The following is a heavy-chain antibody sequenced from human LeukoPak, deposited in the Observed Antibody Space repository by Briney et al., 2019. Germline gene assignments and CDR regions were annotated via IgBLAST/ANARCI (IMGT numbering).Heavy chain of an antibody. CDR1: GFNFGSDA. CDR3: AKDLGYCSSTSCPDYYYYGMDV. Sequence: GRSLRLSCTASGFNFGSDAMHWVRQAPGKGLEWVAVILYDGSNKYYADSVKGRFTISRDNSKNTLYLQMNSLRAEDTAVYYCAKDLGYCSSTSCPDYYYYGMDVWGQGTTVTVSS. J-gene: IGHJ6*02. CDR2: ILYDGSNK. V-gene: IGHV3-30*18. D-gene: IGHD2-2*01.